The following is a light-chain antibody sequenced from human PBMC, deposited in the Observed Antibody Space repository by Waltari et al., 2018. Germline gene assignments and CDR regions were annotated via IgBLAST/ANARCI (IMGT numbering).Light chain of an antibody. Sequence: DIVMTQSPVSLAVSLGERATPNCKSSQSVLHSSNNKNYLAWYQQKPGQPPKLLIYWASTRESGVPDRFSGGGSGTDFTLTISSLQAEDVALYYCQQYYSTPPTFGGGTKVEIK. J-gene: IGKJ4*01. CDR2: WAS. CDR1: QSVLHSSNNKNY. V-gene: IGKV4-1*01. CDR3: QQYYSTPPT.